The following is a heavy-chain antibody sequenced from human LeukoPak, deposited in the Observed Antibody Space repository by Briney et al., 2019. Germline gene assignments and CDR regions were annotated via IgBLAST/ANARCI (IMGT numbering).Heavy chain of an antibody. J-gene: IGHJ4*02. Sequence: SVKVSCTASGGTFSSYAISWVRQAPGQGLEWMGGIIPIFGTANYAQKFQGRVTITADESTSTAYMELSSLRSEDTAVYYCARDWGCSGGSCYLGCYYWGQGTLVTVSS. CDR2: IIPIFGTA. V-gene: IGHV1-69*13. CDR3: ARDWGCSGGSCYLGCYY. D-gene: IGHD2-15*01. CDR1: GGTFSSYA.